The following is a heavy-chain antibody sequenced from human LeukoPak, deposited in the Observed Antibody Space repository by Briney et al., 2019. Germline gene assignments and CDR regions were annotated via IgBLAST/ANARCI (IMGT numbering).Heavy chain of an antibody. CDR1: GGTFSSYA. Sequence: SVKVSCKASGGTFSSYAISWVRQAPGQGLEWMGGITPIFGTANYAQKFQGRVTITADESTSTAYMELSSLRSEDTAVYYCARSGYCSGGSCYSNYYYGTDVWGKGTTVTVSS. V-gene: IGHV1-69*13. CDR3: ARSGYCSGGSCYSNYYYGTDV. J-gene: IGHJ6*04. D-gene: IGHD2-15*01. CDR2: ITPIFGTA.